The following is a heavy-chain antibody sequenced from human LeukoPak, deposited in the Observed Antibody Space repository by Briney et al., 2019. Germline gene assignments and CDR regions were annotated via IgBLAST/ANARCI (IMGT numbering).Heavy chain of an antibody. CDR1: GFTIDNYA. D-gene: IGHD2-2*01. CDR3: APDIVVVPVAKNWFDP. J-gene: IGHJ5*02. Sequence: PGGSLRLSCAASGFTIDNYAISWVRQAPGKGLEWVSSISGSGGSTYYADSVKGRFTISRDDSKSTLYLQMNSLRVEDTAVYYCAPDIVVVPVAKNWFDPWGQGTLVTVPS. CDR2: ISGSGGST. V-gene: IGHV3-23*01.